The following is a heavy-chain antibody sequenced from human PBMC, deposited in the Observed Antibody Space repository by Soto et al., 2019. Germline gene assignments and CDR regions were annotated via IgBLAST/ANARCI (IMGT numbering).Heavy chain of an antibody. J-gene: IGHJ5*02. CDR1: GFTFSSYG. Sequence: GGSLRLSCAASGFTFSSYGMHWVRQAPGKGLEWVAVISYDGSNKYYADSVKGRFTISRDNSKNTLYLQMNSLRAEDTAVYYCAKVSQRGYSGPGPFDPWGQGTLVTVSS. D-gene: IGHD5-12*01. CDR2: ISYDGSNK. V-gene: IGHV3-30*18. CDR3: AKVSQRGYSGPGPFDP.